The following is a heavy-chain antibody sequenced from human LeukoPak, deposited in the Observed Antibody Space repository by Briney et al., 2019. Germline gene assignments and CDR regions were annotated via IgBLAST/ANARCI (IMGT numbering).Heavy chain of an antibody. CDR3: WIEGYVLRYLDWFGQSNWFDP. V-gene: IGHV1-18*01. J-gene: IGHJ5*02. CDR1: GYTFTSYG. Sequence: GASVKLSCKASGYTFTSYGISWGRQAPGQGLEWMGWISAYNGTTSGAQKIQGRVNMTTDTSTSTANNELRSLRTGDTAVYSRWIEGYVLRYLDWFGQSNWFDPWGQRTLVTVS. D-gene: IGHD3-9*01. CDR2: ISAYNGTT.